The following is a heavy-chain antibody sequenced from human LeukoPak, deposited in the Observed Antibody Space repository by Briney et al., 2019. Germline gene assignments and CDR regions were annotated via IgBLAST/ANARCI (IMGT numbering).Heavy chain of an antibody. CDR3: ARKNGLDY. V-gene: IGHV3-66*01. J-gene: IGHJ4*02. CDR1: GFTVSSNY. CDR2: IYSGGST. Sequence: GGSLRLSCAASGFTVSSNYMSWVRQAPGKGLEWVSVIYSGGSTYYADSVKGRFTISKDNSQNTLYLQMSSLRAEDTAVYYCARKNGLDYWGQGTLVTVSS.